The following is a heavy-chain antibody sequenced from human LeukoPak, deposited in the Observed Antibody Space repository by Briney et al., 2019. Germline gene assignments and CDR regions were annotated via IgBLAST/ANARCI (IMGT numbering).Heavy chain of an antibody. V-gene: IGHV4-61*08. CDR1: GASLSSRDSY. J-gene: IGHJ6*02. D-gene: IGHD2-2*01. CDR2: IFYSGST. Sequence: SETLSLTCTVSGASLSSRDSYWSWIRQPPGKGLEWIGYIFYSGSTNYNPSLKSRVSISVDSSKNQVSLKLSSVTAADTAVYYCARGECGTTTCGYQYYGLDVWGQGTTVIVSS. CDR3: ARGECGTTTCGYQYYGLDV.